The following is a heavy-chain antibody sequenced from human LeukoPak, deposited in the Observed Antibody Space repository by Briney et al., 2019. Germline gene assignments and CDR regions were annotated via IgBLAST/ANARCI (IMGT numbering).Heavy chain of an antibody. CDR1: GFTFSSNG. Sequence: PGRSLRLSCAASGFTFSSNGMHWVRQAPGKGLEWVAVIWYDGSNKYYADSVKGRFTISRDNSKNTLYLQMNSLRAEDTAVYYCARDRLTAAANHLFSSPRYNWFDPWGQGTLVTVSS. CDR3: ARDRLTAAANHLFSSPRYNWFDP. D-gene: IGHD6-13*01. V-gene: IGHV3-33*01. J-gene: IGHJ5*02. CDR2: IWYDGSNK.